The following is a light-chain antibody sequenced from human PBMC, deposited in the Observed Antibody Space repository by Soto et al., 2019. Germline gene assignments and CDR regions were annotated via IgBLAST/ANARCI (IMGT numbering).Light chain of an antibody. J-gene: IGKJ1*01. CDR2: GAS. CDR3: QQYNKWPWT. CDR1: QSVSSN. V-gene: IGKV3-15*01. Sequence: EIVLTQSPATLSLSPGERATLSCRASQSVSSNLAWYHHKPGQAPRLLIYGASPRATGIPGRFSGSGSGTVFTLTISSLQSEDFGVYYCQQYNKWPWTFGRGTKVDIK.